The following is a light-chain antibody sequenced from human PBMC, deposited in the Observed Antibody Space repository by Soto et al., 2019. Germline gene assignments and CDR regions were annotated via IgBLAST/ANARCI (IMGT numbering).Light chain of an antibody. CDR1: SSDVGGYNF. J-gene: IGLJ3*02. CDR2: EVT. V-gene: IGLV2-14*03. Sequence: QSALTQTASVSGSPGQSITISCTGTSSDVGGYNFVSWYQQHPGKAPKLIIHEVTNRPSGVSGRFSGSKSGNTAFLTISGLQAEDEAVYYCCSYVDHRKFVFGGGTKLTVL. CDR3: CSYVDHRKFV.